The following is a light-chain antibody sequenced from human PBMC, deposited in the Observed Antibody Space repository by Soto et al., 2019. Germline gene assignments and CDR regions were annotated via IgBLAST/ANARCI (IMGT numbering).Light chain of an antibody. J-gene: IGKJ4*01. CDR1: QDISNY. CDR2: DAS. CDR3: QQYDNLPPLT. Sequence: DIQMTQSPSSLSASLGDRVTITCQASQDISNYLNWYQQKPGKAPKLLIYDASNLETGVPSRFSGSGSGTDFTFTISSLQPEDIATYYCQQYDNLPPLTFGGGTKVDI. V-gene: IGKV1-33*01.